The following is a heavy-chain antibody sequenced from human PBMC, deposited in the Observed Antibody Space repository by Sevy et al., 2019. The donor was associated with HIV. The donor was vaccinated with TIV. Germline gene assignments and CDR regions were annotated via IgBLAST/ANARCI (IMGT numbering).Heavy chain of an antibody. CDR1: GVSISSSNW. Sequence: SETLSLTCAVSGVSISSSNWWSWVRQPPGKGLEWIVDMYHRGTTNYNPSLKSRVTMSVDKSKNHFSLKLSSVTAADTAVYYCAAVTGTDILGYYFDYWGQGTLVTVSS. D-gene: IGHD6-19*01. J-gene: IGHJ4*02. CDR3: AAVTGTDILGYYFDY. CDR2: MYHRGTT. V-gene: IGHV4-4*02.